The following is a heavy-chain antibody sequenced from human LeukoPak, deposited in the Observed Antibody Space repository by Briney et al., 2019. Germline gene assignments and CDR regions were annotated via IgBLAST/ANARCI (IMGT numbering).Heavy chain of an antibody. CDR2: IYYSGST. CDR1: GGSISSYY. CDR3: ARGPRYNWNYGWYMDV. J-gene: IGHJ6*03. D-gene: IGHD1-7*01. Sequence: SETLSLTCTVSGGSISSYYWSWIRQPPGKGLEWIGYIYYSGSTNYNPSPKSRVTISVDTSKNQFSLKLSSVTAADTAVYYCARGPRYNWNYGWYMDVWGKGTTVTVSS. V-gene: IGHV4-59*01.